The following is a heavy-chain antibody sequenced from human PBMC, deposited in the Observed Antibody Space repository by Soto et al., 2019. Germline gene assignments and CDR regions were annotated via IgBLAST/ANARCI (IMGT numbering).Heavy chain of an antibody. J-gene: IGHJ5*02. CDR3: ARRNSGGNWFDP. D-gene: IGHD4-17*01. CDR1: GGSVTSGTYF. V-gene: IGHV4-61*01. Sequence: SEPLSLPCTVSGGSVTSGTYFWTWVRQPPGKGLEWIGYISYIGNTDYNPSLKSRVIISVDTSKNQFSLKLSSLTAADTAVYYCARRNSGGNWFDPWGPGTLVTGSS. CDR2: ISYIGNT.